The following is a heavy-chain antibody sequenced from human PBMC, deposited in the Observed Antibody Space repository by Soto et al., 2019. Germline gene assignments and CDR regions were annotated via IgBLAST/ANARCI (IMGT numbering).Heavy chain of an antibody. V-gene: IGHV4-4*07. Sequence: QVQLQESGPGLVKPSETLSLTCTVSGGSISSYYWSWIRQPAGKGLEWIGRIYTSGSTNYNPSLKSRVTMSVDTSKNQFSLKLSSVTAADTAVYYCARVGTDYYDSSGHYAEYLQHWGQGTLVTVSS. CDR1: GGSISSYY. CDR3: ARVGTDYYDSSGHYAEYLQH. D-gene: IGHD3-22*01. CDR2: IYTSGST. J-gene: IGHJ1*01.